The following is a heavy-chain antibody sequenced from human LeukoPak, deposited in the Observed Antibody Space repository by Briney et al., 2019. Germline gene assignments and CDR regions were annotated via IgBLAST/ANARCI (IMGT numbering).Heavy chain of an antibody. CDR1: GYTFISYY. J-gene: IGHJ4*02. CDR3: ARASEMATQFDY. CDR2: IIPIFGTA. Sequence: SVKVSCKASGYTFISYYMHWVRQAPGQGLEWMGGIIPIFGTANYAQKFQGRVTITADESTSTAYMELSSLRSEDTAVYYCARASEMATQFDYWGQGTLVTVSS. D-gene: IGHD5-24*01. V-gene: IGHV1-69*13.